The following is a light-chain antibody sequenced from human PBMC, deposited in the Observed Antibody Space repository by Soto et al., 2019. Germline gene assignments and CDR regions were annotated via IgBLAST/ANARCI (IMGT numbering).Light chain of an antibody. V-gene: IGKV3-20*01. J-gene: IGKJ2*01. Sequence: EIVLTQSPGTLSLSPGERATLSCRASQSVSSTYIAWYQQNPGQAPRLLIYGASSRATGIPDRFSGSGSGTDFTLTIRRLEPEEGAVYFCHQYGRSPPFTFGQGNKVEIK. CDR1: QSVSSTY. CDR3: HQYGRSPPFT. CDR2: GAS.